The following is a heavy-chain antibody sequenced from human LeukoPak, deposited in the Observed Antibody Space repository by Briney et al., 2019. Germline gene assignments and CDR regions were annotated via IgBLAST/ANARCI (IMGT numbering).Heavy chain of an antibody. CDR2: IYHSGST. CDR1: GYSISSGCY. J-gene: IGHJ4*02. V-gene: IGHV4-38-2*02. Sequence: ASETLSLTCTVSGYSISSGCYWGWNRQPPGKGLEWIGSIYHSGSTYYIPSLKSRVTISVDTSKNQFSLKLSSVTAADTAVYYCARVNRGYFDYWGQGTLVTVSS. CDR3: ARVNRGYFDY.